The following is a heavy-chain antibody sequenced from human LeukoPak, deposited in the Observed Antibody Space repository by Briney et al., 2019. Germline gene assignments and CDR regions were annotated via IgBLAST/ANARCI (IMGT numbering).Heavy chain of an antibody. J-gene: IGHJ4*02. CDR2: ISSSSSYI. CDR1: GFTFSSYS. V-gene: IGHV3-21*04. Sequence: GGSLRLSCAASGFTFSSYSMNWVRQAPGKGLEWVSSISSSSSYIYYADSVKGRFTISRDNSKNTLYLQMNSLRAEDTAVYYCAKDRKRITIFGVVITPGLYYFDYWGQGTLVTVSS. CDR3: AKDRKRITIFGVVITPGLYYFDY. D-gene: IGHD3-3*01.